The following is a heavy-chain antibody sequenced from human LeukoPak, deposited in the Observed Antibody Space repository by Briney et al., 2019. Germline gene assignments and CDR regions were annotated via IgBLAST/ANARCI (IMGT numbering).Heavy chain of an antibody. J-gene: IGHJ4*02. V-gene: IGHV4-59*08. CDR3: ARHFAYSSSSYFDY. CDR1: GGSVSSYY. CDR2: VYYTGST. Sequence: SETLSRTCSVSGGSVSSYYWSWIRQPPGKGLEWIGYVYYTGSTNYNPSLKSRVTMFEDKFKNQFSLRLSSVTVADTAVYYCARHFAYSSSSYFDYWGQGSLVTVSS. D-gene: IGHD6-6*01.